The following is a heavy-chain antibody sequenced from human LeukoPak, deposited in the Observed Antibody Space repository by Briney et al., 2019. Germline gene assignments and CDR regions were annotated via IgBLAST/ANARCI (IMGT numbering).Heavy chain of an antibody. CDR2: MYYSGST. Sequence: SETLSLTCTVSGGSISTSSYYWGWIRQPPGKGLEWIGSMYYSGSTYYNPSLQSRVTMSVDTSRDQFSLKPSSVTAADTAVYYCVSQTWIQLSLVDYWGQGTLVTVS. CDR3: VSQTWIQLSLVDY. J-gene: IGHJ4*02. V-gene: IGHV4-39*01. CDR1: GGSISTSSYY. D-gene: IGHD5-18*01.